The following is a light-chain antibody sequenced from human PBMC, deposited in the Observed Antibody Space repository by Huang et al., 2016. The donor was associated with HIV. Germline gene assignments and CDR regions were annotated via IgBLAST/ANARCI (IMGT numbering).Light chain of an antibody. CDR2: SAS. V-gene: IGKV1D-12*01. CDR1: QDIRRW. J-gene: IGKJ4*01. CDR3: QQANSFPLT. Sequence: DIQMTQSPSSVSASVGDRVIITCRASQDIRRWLAWYQQKAGEAPNLLIYSASSLQSGVPSRFSGSGSGIEFTLTINGLQPEDFATYYCQQANSFPLTFGGGTKVEI.